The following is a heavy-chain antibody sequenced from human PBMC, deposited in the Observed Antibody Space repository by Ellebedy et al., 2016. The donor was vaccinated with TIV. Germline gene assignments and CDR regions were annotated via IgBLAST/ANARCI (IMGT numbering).Heavy chain of an antibody. D-gene: IGHD2/OR15-2a*01. CDR2: INPSGGST. V-gene: IGHV1-46*01. CDR3: ARDLSFDY. CDR1: GYTFTGYY. J-gene: IGHJ4*02. Sequence: ASVKVSCRASGYTFTGYYMHWVRQAPGQGLEWMGVINPSGGSTSYAQKFQGRVTMTRDTSTGTVYMELSSLRSEDTAVYYCARDLSFDYWGQGTLVTVSS.